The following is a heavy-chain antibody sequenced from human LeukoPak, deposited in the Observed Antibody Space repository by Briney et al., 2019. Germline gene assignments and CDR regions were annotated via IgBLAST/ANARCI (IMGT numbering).Heavy chain of an antibody. J-gene: IGHJ4*02. CDR1: GFTFDDYA. D-gene: IGHD3-22*01. V-gene: IGHV3-43*02. Sequence: RAGGSLRLSCAASGFTFDDYAMHWVRQAPGKGLDWVSLISGDGYTTYYADSVEGRFNVSRDNSENSLYLQMNSLRTEDTALYYCVKDTDSSGYYLEYWGQGTLVTVSS. CDR3: VKDTDSSGYYLEY. CDR2: ISGDGYTT.